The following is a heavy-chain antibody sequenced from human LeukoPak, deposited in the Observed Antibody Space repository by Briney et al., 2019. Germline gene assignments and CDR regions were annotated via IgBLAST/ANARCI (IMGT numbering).Heavy chain of an antibody. Sequence: GGSLRLSCAASGFTFSSYAMSWVRQAQGKGLEWVSAISGSGGSTYYADSVKGRFTISRDNSKNTLYLQMNSLRAEDTAVYYCAKAGDIVVVPAASYFDYWGQGTLVTVSS. J-gene: IGHJ4*02. D-gene: IGHD2-2*01. CDR3: AKAGDIVVVPAASYFDY. V-gene: IGHV3-23*01. CDR2: ISGSGGST. CDR1: GFTFSSYA.